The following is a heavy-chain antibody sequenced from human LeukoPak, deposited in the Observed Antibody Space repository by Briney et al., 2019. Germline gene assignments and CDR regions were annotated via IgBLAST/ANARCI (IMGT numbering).Heavy chain of an antibody. CDR1: GGSFSGYY. CDR2: INHSGST. D-gene: IGHD3-10*01. J-gene: IGHJ3*02. CDR3: ARRELLWFGETDAFDI. V-gene: IGHV4-34*01. Sequence: QSSETLSLTCAVYGGSFSGYYWSWIRQPPGKGLEWIGEINHSGSTNYNPSLKSRVTISVDTSKNQFFLRLSSVTAADTAVYYCARRELLWFGETDAFDIWGQGTMVTVSS.